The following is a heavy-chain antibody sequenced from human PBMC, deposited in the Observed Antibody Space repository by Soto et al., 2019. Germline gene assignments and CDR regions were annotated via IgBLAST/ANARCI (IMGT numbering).Heavy chain of an antibody. J-gene: IGHJ6*02. CDR2: LIPIFGTA. CDR1: GGTFRSYA. D-gene: IGHD3-3*01. V-gene: IGHV1-69*13. CDR3: ERPHRCTSCGVVITTRYSYGMDV. Sequence: SGRVSSEASGGTFRSYAISWVRQAPGQGLEWTGGLIPIFGTANYAQKFQVRVTSTADEATSTVYMELSSLRSEDTAVYYCERPHRCTSCGVVITTRYSYGMDVWGQGTTVNFAS.